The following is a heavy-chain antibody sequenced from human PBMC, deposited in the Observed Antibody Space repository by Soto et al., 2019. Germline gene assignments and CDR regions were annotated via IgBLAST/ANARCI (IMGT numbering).Heavy chain of an antibody. CDR3: AKARGLLRDYYYGMDV. Sequence: PGETLMISCAASGFTFSRYGMPWVRQAPGKGLEWVAVISYDGSNKYYADSVTGRFTISRDNSKNTLYLQMNSLRAEDTAVYYCAKARGLLRDYYYGMDVWGQGTAVTVSS. V-gene: IGHV3-30*18. CDR1: GFTFSRYG. CDR2: ISYDGSNK. J-gene: IGHJ6*02. D-gene: IGHD3-22*01.